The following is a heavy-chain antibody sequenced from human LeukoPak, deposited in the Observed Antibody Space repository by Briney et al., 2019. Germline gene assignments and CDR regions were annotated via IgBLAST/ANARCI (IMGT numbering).Heavy chain of an antibody. D-gene: IGHD5-18*01. V-gene: IGHV1-69*04. J-gene: IGHJ5*02. CDR3: AXXXXXXXXXRYGHPHNWFDP. CDR2: IIPILGIA. Sequence: ASVKVSCKASGGTFSSYAISWVRQAPGQGLEWMGRIIPILGIANYAQKFQGRVTITADKSTSTAYMELSSLRSEDTAVYYCAXXXXXXXXXRYGHPHNWFDPWGQGTLVTVSS. CDR1: GGTFSSYA.